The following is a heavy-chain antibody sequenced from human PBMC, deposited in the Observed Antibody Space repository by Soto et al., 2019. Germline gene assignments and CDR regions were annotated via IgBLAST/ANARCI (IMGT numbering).Heavy chain of an antibody. V-gene: IGHV3-33*01. CDR2: IWLDGSNK. CDR1: GFTFNSYG. D-gene: IGHD3-10*01. J-gene: IGHJ6*02. CDR3: ARAGATMVRGVIWGYYAMDV. Sequence: PGGSLRLSCAASGFTFNSYGMHWVRQAPGKGLEWVAVIWLDGSNKYYADSVKGRFSISRDNSKNTLYLQMNSLRAEDTAVYYCARAGATMVRGVIWGYYAMDVWGQGTTVTVSS.